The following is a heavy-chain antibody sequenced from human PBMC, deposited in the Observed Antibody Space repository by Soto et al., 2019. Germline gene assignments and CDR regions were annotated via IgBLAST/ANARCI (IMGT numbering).Heavy chain of an antibody. CDR2: IKSKSDGDTS. J-gene: IGHJ5*02. Sequence: GGSLRLSCAASGLTFSTAWMSWVRQAPGKGPEWVGRIKSKSDGDTSDYAAPVKGRFTISRDDSKNTLYLQMDSLKTEDTAVYYCATDRNWYDPWGQGTLVTVSS. CDR1: GLTFSTAW. V-gene: IGHV3-15*01. CDR3: ATDRNWYDP.